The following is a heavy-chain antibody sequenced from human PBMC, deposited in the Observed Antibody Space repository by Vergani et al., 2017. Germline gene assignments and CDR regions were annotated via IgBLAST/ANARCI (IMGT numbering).Heavy chain of an antibody. CDR3: ARSGPYTLGYCSGGSCYCY. J-gene: IGHJ4*02. CDR2: ISAYNGNT. D-gene: IGHD2-15*01. V-gene: IGHV1-18*01. CDR1: GYTFTSYG. Sequence: QVQLVQSGAEVKKPGASVKVSCMASGYTFTSYGISWVRQAPGQGLEWMGWISAYNGNTNYAQKLQGRVTMTTDTSTSTAYMELRSLRSDDTAVYYCARSGPYTLGYCSGGSCYCYWGQGTLVTVSS.